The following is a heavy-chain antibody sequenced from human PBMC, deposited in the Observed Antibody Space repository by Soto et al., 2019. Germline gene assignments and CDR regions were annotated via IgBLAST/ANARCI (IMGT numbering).Heavy chain of an antibody. CDR3: ASVVASYYFYLDY. V-gene: IGHV1-69*06. Sequence: QVQLVQSGAEVKKPGSSVKVSCKAFGGTFSSYAISWVRQAPGQGLEWMGGIIPVFGTANYAQRFQGRVMITADRSTSTAYMELSSLRSEDTATYYCASVVASYYFYLDYWCQGTLVTVSS. D-gene: IGHD3-10*01. CDR2: IIPVFGTA. J-gene: IGHJ4*02. CDR1: GGTFSSYA.